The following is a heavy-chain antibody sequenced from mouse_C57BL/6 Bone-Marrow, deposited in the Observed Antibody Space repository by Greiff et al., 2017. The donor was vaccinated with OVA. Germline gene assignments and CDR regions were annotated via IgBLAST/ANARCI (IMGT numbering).Heavy chain of an antibody. CDR2: IHPADGDT. D-gene: IGHD2-14*01. J-gene: IGHJ2*01. V-gene: IGHV1-74*01. CDR3: VIMCERYDFDY. Sequence: QVQLQQPGAELVKPGASVKMSCKASGYTFTSYWMNWVKQRPGQGLEWIGRIHPADGDTNYNQKFKGKATVTVDKSSSTAYMQLSSLTTEDSAVYYCVIMCERYDFDYWGQGTTLTV. CDR1: GYTFTSYW.